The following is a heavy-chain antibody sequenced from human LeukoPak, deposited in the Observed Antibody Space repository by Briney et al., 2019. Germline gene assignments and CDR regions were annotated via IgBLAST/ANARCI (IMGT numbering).Heavy chain of an antibody. CDR2: ISGSGGST. CDR1: GFTFSSYA. J-gene: IGHJ4*02. Sequence: GSLRLSCAASGFTFSSYAMSWVRQAPGKGLEWVSAISGSGGSTYYADSVKGRFTISRDNSKNTLYLQMNSLRAEDTAVYYCAKDIVVVVAATPAFDYWGQGTLVTVSS. D-gene: IGHD2-15*01. V-gene: IGHV3-23*01. CDR3: AKDIVVVVAATPAFDY.